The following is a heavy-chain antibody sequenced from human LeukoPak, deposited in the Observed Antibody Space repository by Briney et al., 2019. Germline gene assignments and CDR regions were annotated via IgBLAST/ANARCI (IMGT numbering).Heavy chain of an antibody. CDR2: VTGSGVNT. CDR1: GFTFSSYA. V-gene: IGHV3-23*01. CDR3: TKRYASSGGYFDY. D-gene: IGHD3-10*01. Sequence: PGRSLRLSCAASGFTFSSYAMHWVRQAPGKGLEWVSSVTGSGVNTYYADSVKGRFTISRDDSKNTLYLQMNSLRVEDTALYYCTKRYASSGGYFDYWGQGTLVTVSS. J-gene: IGHJ4*02.